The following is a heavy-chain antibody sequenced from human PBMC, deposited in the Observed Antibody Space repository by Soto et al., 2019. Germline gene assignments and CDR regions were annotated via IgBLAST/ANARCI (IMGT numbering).Heavy chain of an antibody. CDR3: ARGQILAYYDFWSGRPYWFDP. CDR1: GGSVSSGSYY. Sequence: SETLSLTCTVSGGSVSSGSYYWSWIRQPPGKGLEWIGYIYYSGSTNYNPSLKTRVTISVDTSKNQFSLKLSSVTAADTAVYYCARGQILAYYDFWSGRPYWFDPWGQGTLVTVSS. J-gene: IGHJ5*02. V-gene: IGHV4-61*01. CDR2: IYYSGST. D-gene: IGHD3-3*01.